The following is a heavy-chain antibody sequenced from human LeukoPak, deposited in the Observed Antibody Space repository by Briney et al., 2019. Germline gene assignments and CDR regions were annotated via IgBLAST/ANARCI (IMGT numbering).Heavy chain of an antibody. Sequence: SETLSLTCTVSGGSISSYYWSWIRQPPGKGLEWIGYIYYSGSTNYNPSLKSRVTISVDTSKNQFSLKLSSVTAADTAVYYCARHVNCGGDCYTFDYWGQGTLVTVSS. CDR1: GGSISSYY. J-gene: IGHJ4*02. CDR3: ARHVNCGGDCYTFDY. V-gene: IGHV4-59*08. D-gene: IGHD2-21*02. CDR2: IYYSGST.